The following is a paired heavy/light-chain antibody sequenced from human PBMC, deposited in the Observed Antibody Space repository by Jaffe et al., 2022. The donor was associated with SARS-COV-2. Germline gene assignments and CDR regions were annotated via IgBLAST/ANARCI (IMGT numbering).Light chain of an antibody. V-gene: IGKV1-9*01. J-gene: IGKJ4*01. CDR2: AAS. CDR1: QGISSY. CDR3: QQLNSYPLT. Sequence: DIQLTQSPSFLSASVGDRVTITCRASQGISSYLAWYQQRPGKAPNLLIYAASTLQSGVPSRFSGSGSGTEFTLTITSLQPEDFATYYCQQLNSYPLTFGGGTKVEI.
Heavy chain of an antibody. CDR3: ARDQGYQVT. Sequence: QVQLQESGPGLVKPSDTLSLTCTVSGGSISDYYWAWIRQPPGRGLEWIGCVCNMGSTKYNPSLKSRGFISVDTSKNELSLKLSSVTAADTAVYYCARDQGYQVTWGQGTRVTVSS. D-gene: IGHD2-2*01. CDR2: VCNMGST. V-gene: IGHV4-59*07. CDR1: GGSISDYY. J-gene: IGHJ4*02.